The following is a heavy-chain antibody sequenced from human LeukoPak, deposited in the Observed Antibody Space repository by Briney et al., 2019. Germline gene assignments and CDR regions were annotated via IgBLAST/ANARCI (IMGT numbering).Heavy chain of an antibody. D-gene: IGHD3-10*01. CDR3: SRASPGTPQY. J-gene: IGHJ4*02. CDR1: GFTFGYYY. CDR2: ISNTDDTI. V-gene: IGHV3-11*01. Sequence: GGSLRLSCAASGFTFGYYYMTWIRQAPGKGLEWVAYISNTDDTIYYGDSVKGRFTISRYNAKGLLYLQMHSLRVEDTAVYYCSRASPGTPQYWGQGTLVTVSS.